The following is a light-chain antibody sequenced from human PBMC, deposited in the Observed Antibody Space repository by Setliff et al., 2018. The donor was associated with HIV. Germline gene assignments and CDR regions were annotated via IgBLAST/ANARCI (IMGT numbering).Light chain of an antibody. V-gene: IGLV2-18*02. J-gene: IGLJ1*01. CDR2: EVS. CDR3: SSYTSSSTYV. CDR1: TSDIGHYNR. Sequence: QSVLTQPPYVSGAPGQSVTISCTGSTSDIGHYNRVSWYQQPPGAAPKLIMYEVSHRPSGVPDRFSGSKSGSTASLTISGLQPEDEADYYCSSYTSSSTYVFGTGTKVTVL.